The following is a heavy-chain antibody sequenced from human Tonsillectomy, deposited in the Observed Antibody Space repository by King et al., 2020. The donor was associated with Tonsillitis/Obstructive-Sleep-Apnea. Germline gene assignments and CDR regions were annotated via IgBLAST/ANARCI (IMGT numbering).Heavy chain of an antibody. CDR1: GVSVSSASYY. Sequence: VQLQESGPGLVKPSETLSLTYTVSGVSVSSASYYWSWIRQPPGKGLEWIGYIYYSGGTNYNPSLKSRVTISVYTSKNQVSLKLSSVTAADTAVYYCARGGYDWAVDYWGQGTLVTVSS. V-gene: IGHV4-61*01. CDR2: IYYSGGT. D-gene: IGHD5-12*01. CDR3: ARGGYDWAVDY. J-gene: IGHJ4*02.